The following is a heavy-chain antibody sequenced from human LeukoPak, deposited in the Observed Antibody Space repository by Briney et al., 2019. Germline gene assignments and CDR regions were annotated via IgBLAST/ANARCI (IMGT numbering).Heavy chain of an antibody. CDR3: ARFCSSISCLVRGLEY. J-gene: IGHJ4*02. D-gene: IGHD2-2*01. CDR2: IYYGGNT. CDR1: GGSISTGSYY. Sequence: PSETLSLTCTVSGGSISTGSYYWGWIRQPPGKGLDWIGSIYYGGNTYYNPSLKSRVTISVDTSKNEFSLKLASLTAADTAVYFCARFCSSISCLVRGLEYWGQGTLVTVSS. V-gene: IGHV4-39*01.